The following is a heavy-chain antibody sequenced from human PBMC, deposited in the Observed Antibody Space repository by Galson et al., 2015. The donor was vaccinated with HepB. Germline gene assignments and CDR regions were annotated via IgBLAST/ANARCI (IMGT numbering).Heavy chain of an antibody. D-gene: IGHD2-15*01. CDR3: AKDLRIEGDFDY. V-gene: IGHV3-30*02. J-gene: IGHJ4*02. Sequence: SLRLSCAASGFTFSSYGMHWVRQAPGKGLEWVAFIRYDGSNKYYADSVKGRFTISRDNSKNTLYLQMNSLRAEDTAVYYCAKDLRIEGDFDYWGQGTLVTVSS. CDR2: IRYDGSNK. CDR1: GFTFSSYG.